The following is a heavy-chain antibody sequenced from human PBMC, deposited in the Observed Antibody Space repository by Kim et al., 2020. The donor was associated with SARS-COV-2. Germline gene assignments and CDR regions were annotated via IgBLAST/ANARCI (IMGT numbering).Heavy chain of an antibody. D-gene: IGHD4-17*01. J-gene: IGHJ5*02. CDR2: GRT. V-gene: IGHV4-30-2*04. Sequence: GRTYYNPSPKSRVTISVDTSKNQFSLKLSSVTAADTAVYYCARDLTTVTPWGQGTLVTVSS. CDR3: ARDLTTVTP.